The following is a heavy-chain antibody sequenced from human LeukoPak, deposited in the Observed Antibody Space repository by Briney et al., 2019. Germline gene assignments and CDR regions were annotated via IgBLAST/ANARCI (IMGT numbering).Heavy chain of an antibody. CDR2: VTAFNENT. CDR1: GFALTTYN. CDR3: ARNTYGYKFSMDV. J-gene: IGHJ6*03. V-gene: IGHV1-18*01. Sequence: ASVKVSCRASGFALTTYNIVWLRQAPGQGREGGGWVTAFNENTHYSRKVQGRVTMTRDTSTSTAYMELRSLRSAATAVYYCARNTYGYKFSMDVWGKGTTVTVSS. D-gene: IGHD5-24*01.